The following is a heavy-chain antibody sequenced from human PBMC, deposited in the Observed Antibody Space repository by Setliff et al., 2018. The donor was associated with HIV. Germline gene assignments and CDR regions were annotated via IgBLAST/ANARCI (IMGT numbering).Heavy chain of an antibody. V-gene: IGHV4-59*11. Sequence: SETLSLTCTVSGGSITSHYRSWIRQPPGKGLEWIAYIYYSGTTSYNPSLKSRVTISVDTSKNQFSLKLNTVTAADTAVYYCARGREVMTTAPYWYFDLWGRGTLVTVSS. J-gene: IGHJ2*01. D-gene: IGHD3-10*01. CDR1: GGSITSHY. CDR3: ARGREVMTTAPYWYFDL. CDR2: IYYSGTT.